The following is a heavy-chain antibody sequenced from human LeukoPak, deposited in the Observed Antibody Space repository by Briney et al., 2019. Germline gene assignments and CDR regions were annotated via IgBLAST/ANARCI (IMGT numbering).Heavy chain of an antibody. CDR2: ISGSGGST. CDR3: ARSYYDSSGYYLNPVYYYYYMDV. D-gene: IGHD3-22*01. J-gene: IGHJ6*03. CDR1: GFTFSSYA. Sequence: GGSLRLSCAASGFTFSSYAMSWVRQAPGKGLEWVSAISGSGGSTYYADSVKGRFTISRDNSKNTLYLQMNSLRAEDTAVYYCARSYYDSSGYYLNPVYYYYYMDVWGKGTTVTISS. V-gene: IGHV3-23*01.